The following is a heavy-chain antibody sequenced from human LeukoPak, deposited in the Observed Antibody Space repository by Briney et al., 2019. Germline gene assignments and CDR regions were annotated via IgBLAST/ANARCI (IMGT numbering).Heavy chain of an antibody. D-gene: IGHD5-12*01. CDR3: ARDFDGYSGYDSGGYYYYGMDV. CDR1: GYTFTSYG. V-gene: IGHV1-18*04. Sequence: ASVKVSCKASGYTFTSYGISWVRQAPAQGLEWMVWISAYNGNTNYAQNLQGRVTMTTDTSTSTAYMELRSLRSDDTAVYYCARDFDGYSGYDSGGYYYYGMDVWGQGTTVTVSS. J-gene: IGHJ6*02. CDR2: ISAYNGNT.